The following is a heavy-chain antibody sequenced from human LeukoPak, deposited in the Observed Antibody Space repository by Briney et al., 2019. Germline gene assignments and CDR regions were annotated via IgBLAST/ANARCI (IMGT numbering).Heavy chain of an antibody. CDR2: IRDSGAT. V-gene: IGHV3-66*02. J-gene: IGHJ2*01. CDR1: GFSVSNFY. D-gene: IGHD2-2*01. Sequence: PGGSLRLSCAGSGFSVSNFYMNWVRQAPGKGLEWVSLIRDSGATFYADSVKGRFTISRDNSKNTLYLQMNSLRAEDTAVYYCAKSLSALDIVVVPAAIGFGDFDLWGRGTLVTVSS. CDR3: AKSLSALDIVVVPAAIGFGDFDL.